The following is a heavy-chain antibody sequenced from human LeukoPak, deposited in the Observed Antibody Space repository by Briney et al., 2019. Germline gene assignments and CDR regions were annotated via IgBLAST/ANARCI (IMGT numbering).Heavy chain of an antibody. J-gene: IGHJ4*02. V-gene: IGHV4-59*08. D-gene: IGHD3-22*01. CDR2: IYYSGST. Sequence: PSETLSLTCTVSGGSISSYYWSWIRQPPGKGLEWIGYIYYSGSTNYNPSLKSRVTISVDTSKNQFSLKLSSVTAADKAVYYCARHDSNHYDSSFDYWGQGTLVTVSS. CDR3: ARHDSNHYDSSFDY. CDR1: GGSISSYY.